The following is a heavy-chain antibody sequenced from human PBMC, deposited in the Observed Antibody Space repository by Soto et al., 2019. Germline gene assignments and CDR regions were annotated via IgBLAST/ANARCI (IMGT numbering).Heavy chain of an antibody. CDR3: ARPHDTYYYDSSGYYYYDY. CDR1: GGTFSSYA. J-gene: IGHJ4*02. Sequence: GASVKVSCKASGGTFSSYAISWVRQAPGQGLEWMGGIIPIFGTANYAQKFQGRVTITADESTSTAFMELSSLRSEDTAVYYCARPHDTYYYDSSGYYYYDYWGQGTLVTVSS. V-gene: IGHV1-69*13. CDR2: IIPIFGTA. D-gene: IGHD3-22*01.